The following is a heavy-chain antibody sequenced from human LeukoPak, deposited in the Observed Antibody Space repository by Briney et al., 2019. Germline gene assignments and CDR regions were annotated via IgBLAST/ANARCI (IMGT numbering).Heavy chain of an antibody. J-gene: IGHJ5*02. CDR2: IYYSGST. CDR3: ARVAEDCSGGSCYSEGSYWFDP. CDR1: GGSISSSSYY. V-gene: IGHV4-39*07. Sequence: SETLSLTCTVSGGSISSSSYYWGWIRQPPGKGLEWIGSIYYSGSTYYNPSLKSRVTISVDTSKNQSSLKLSSVTAADTAVYYCARVAEDCSGGSCYSEGSYWFDPWGQGTLVTVSS. D-gene: IGHD2-15*01.